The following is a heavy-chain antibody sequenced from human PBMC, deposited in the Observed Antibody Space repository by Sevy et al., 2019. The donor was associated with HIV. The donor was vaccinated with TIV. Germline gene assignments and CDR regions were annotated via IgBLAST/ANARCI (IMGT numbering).Heavy chain of an antibody. V-gene: IGHV3-30*02. CDR2: IRYDGSNK. D-gene: IGHD4-4*01. J-gene: IGHJ6*02. CDR3: AKVTVVTTFYGMDV. CDR1: GFTISSYG. Sequence: GESLKISCAASGFTISSYGMHWVRQAPGKGLEWVALIRYDGSNKYYADSVKGRFTISRDNSKNTLYLQMNSLRAEDTAVYYCAKVTVVTTFYGMDVWGQGTTVTVSS.